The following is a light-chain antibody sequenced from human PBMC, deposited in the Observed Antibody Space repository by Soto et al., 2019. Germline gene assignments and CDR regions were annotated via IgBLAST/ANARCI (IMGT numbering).Light chain of an antibody. J-gene: IGLJ2*01. V-gene: IGLV1-44*01. CDR1: SSSIGSNA. Sequence: QSVLTQPPSASGTPGQSVTMSCSGSSSSIGSNAVNWYQHIPGTAPKLLIYSNNQRPSGVPDRFSGSKSGTSASLAISGLQSEDEADYYCAAWDGSLSAVLFGGGTKVTVL. CDR3: AAWDGSLSAVL. CDR2: SNN.